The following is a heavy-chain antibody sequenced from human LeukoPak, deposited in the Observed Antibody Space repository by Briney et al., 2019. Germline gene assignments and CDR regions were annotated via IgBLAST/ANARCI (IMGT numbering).Heavy chain of an antibody. CDR3: ARSSPVLEAGLSALGG. Sequence: ASVKVSCKASGYTFTTYGISWVRQAPGQGLEWMGWISAYNGNTNYAQKLQGRVTMTTDTSTSTAYMELRSLRSDDTAVYYCARSSPVLEAGLSALGGWGQGTLVTVSS. CDR1: GYTFTTYG. J-gene: IGHJ4*02. V-gene: IGHV1-18*01. D-gene: IGHD3-16*01. CDR2: ISAYNGNT.